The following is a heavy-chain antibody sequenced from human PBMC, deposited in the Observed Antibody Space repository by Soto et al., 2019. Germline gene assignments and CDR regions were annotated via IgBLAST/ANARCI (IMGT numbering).Heavy chain of an antibody. Sequence: QVQLVQSGAEVKKPGASVKVSCKASGYIFPSYGISWVRQAPGQGLEWMGWISAYNGNTNYAQKLQGRVAMTTDTSTRTGYRELRSLRSDDTAVYYCARDAPTIAAQDDYWGQGTLVTVSS. CDR3: ARDAPTIAAQDDY. CDR1: GYIFPSYG. V-gene: IGHV1-18*01. D-gene: IGHD6-13*01. CDR2: ISAYNGNT. J-gene: IGHJ4*02.